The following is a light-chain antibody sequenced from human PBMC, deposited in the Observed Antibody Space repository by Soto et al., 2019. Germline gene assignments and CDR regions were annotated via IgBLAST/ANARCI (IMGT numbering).Light chain of an antibody. V-gene: IGLV1-40*01. Sequence: QSVLTQPPPVSGAPGQRVTISCPGSSSNIGAGYDVHWYQQLPGTAPKLLIYGNSNRPSGVPDRFSGSKSGTSASLAITGLQAEDEADYYCQSYDSSLSAPYVFGTGTKVTVL. J-gene: IGLJ1*01. CDR1: SSNIGAGYD. CDR2: GNS. CDR3: QSYDSSLSAPYV.